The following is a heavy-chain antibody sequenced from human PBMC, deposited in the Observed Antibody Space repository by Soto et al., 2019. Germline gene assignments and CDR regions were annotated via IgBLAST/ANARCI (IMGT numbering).Heavy chain of an antibody. J-gene: IGHJ4*02. V-gene: IGHV3-30-3*01. D-gene: IGHD3-22*01. CDR1: GFTFSSYA. Sequence: QVQLVESGGGVVQPGRSLRLSCAASGFTFSSYAMHWVRQAPGKGLEWVAVISYDGSNKYYADSVKGRFTISRDNSKNTLYLQMNSLRAEDTAVYYCARGDYYDSSGSSLFYYWGQGTLVTVSS. CDR3: ARGDYYDSSGSSLFYY. CDR2: ISYDGSNK.